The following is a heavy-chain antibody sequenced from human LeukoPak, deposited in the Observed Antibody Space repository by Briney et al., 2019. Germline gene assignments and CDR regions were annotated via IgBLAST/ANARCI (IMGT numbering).Heavy chain of an antibody. CDR1: GFTFSIYA. CDR2: ISGSGGST. J-gene: IGHJ3*02. Sequence: GGSLRLSCAASGFTFSIYAMSWVRQAPGKGLEWVSGISGSGGSTYYADSVRGRFTISRDNSKNTLYLQMNSLRAEDTAVYYCVYHRSGYWDAFDIWGQGTMVTVSS. CDR3: VYHRSGYWDAFDI. V-gene: IGHV3-23*01. D-gene: IGHD3-22*01.